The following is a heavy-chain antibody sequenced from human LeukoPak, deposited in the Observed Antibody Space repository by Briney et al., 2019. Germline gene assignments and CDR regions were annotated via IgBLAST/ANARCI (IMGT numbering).Heavy chain of an antibody. CDR3: ARLGYYDSSSYPLDYYYGMDV. CDR1: GYSFTSYW. Sequence: GESLKISCKGSGYSFTSYWIGWVRQMPGKGLEWMGIIYPGDSDTRYSPSFQGQVTISADKSISTAYLQWSSLKASDTAMYYCARLGYYDSSSYPLDYYYGMDVWGQGTTVTVSS. CDR2: IYPGDSDT. J-gene: IGHJ6*02. V-gene: IGHV5-51*01. D-gene: IGHD3-22*01.